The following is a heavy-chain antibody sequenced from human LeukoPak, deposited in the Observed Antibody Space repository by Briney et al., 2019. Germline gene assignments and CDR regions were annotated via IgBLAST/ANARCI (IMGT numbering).Heavy chain of an antibody. CDR1: GGTFSSYA. V-gene: IGHV1-69*13. Sequence: SVKVSCKASGGTFSSYAISWVRQAPGQGLEWMGGIIPIFGTANYAQKFQGRVTITADESTSTAYMELSSLRSEDTAVYYCARAEGYCSSTSCLGAAAGPDLLPDHWGQGTLVTVSS. CDR2: IIPIFGTA. J-gene: IGHJ4*02. CDR3: ARAEGYCSSTSCLGAAAGPDLLPDH. D-gene: IGHD2-2*01.